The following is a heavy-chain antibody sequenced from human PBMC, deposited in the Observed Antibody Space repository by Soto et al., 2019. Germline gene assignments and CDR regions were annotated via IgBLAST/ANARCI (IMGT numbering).Heavy chain of an antibody. D-gene: IGHD1-26*01. CDR2: ISSSGSTI. V-gene: IGHV3-48*03. J-gene: IGHJ4*02. CDR3: AREGTSIVGATLGDY. Sequence: HPGGSLRLSCAASGFTFSSYEMNWVRQAPGKGLEWVSYISSSGSTIYYADSVKGRFTISRDNAKNSLYLQMNSLRAEDTAVYYCAREGTSIVGATLGDYWGQGTLVTVSS. CDR1: GFTFSSYE.